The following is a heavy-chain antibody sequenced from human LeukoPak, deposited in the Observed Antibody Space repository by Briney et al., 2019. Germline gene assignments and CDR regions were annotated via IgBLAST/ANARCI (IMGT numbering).Heavy chain of an antibody. CDR2: IYYSGST. V-gene: IGHV4-39*01. Sequence: SETLSLTCTVSGGSISSSSYYWGWIRQPPGKGLEWIGSIYYSGSTYYNPSLKSRVTISVDTSKNQFSLKLSSVTVADTAVYYCARTYGSGSYDLQPAEYFQHWGQGTLVTVSS. J-gene: IGHJ1*01. D-gene: IGHD3-10*01. CDR3: ARTYGSGSYDLQPAEYFQH. CDR1: GGSISSSSYY.